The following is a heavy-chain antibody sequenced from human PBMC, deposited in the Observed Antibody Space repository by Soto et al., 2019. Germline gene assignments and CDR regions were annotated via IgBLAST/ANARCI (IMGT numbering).Heavy chain of an antibody. CDR3: ARARSVYYYGMDV. D-gene: IGHD4-17*01. Sequence: SLRLSCAASGFTVSSNYMSWVRQAPGKGLEWVSVIYSGGSTYYADSVKGRFTISRDNSKNTLYLQMNSLRAEDTAVYYCARARSVYYYGMDVWGQGTTVTVSS. CDR1: GFTVSSNY. CDR2: IYSGGST. V-gene: IGHV3-53*01. J-gene: IGHJ6*02.